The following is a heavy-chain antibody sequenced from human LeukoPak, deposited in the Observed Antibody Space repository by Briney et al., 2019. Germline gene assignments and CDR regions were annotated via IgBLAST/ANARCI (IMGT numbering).Heavy chain of an antibody. V-gene: IGHV3-21*01. D-gene: IGHD3-10*01. Sequence: PGGSLRVSCAASGFTFSNYSMNWVRQAPGKGLEWVSSISSRSSYIFYADSVKGRFTISRDNAKNSLYLQMNSLRAEDTAVYYCARAGSGSYSFGYYYYMDVWGKGTTVTVSS. J-gene: IGHJ6*03. CDR1: GFTFSNYS. CDR3: ARAGSGSYSFGYYYYMDV. CDR2: ISSRSSYI.